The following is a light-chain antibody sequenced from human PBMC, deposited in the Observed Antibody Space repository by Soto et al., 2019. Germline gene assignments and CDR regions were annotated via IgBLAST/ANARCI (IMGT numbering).Light chain of an antibody. V-gene: IGKV1-12*01. CDR3: QQYDSTPRT. J-gene: IGKJ4*01. CDR2: AAS. CDR1: QHIGTW. Sequence: DIQMTQSPSSVSASVGDRVTIACRTTQHIGTWLAWYQQKPGRAPNLLIYAASTRATGIPDRFRGSGSGTDFTLTIIRLEPEDSATYFCQQYDSTPRTFGRGTKVDIK.